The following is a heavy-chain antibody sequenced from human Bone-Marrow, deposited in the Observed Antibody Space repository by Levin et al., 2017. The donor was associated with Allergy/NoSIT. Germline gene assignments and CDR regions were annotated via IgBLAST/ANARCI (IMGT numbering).Heavy chain of an antibody. V-gene: IGHV3-20*04. CDR3: ATSAYDSSPFAYFDY. D-gene: IGHD3-22*01. Sequence: GGSLRLSCAASGFTFDDYAMTWVRQTPGKGLEWLSNINLHGDSTGYADSVKGRFTISRDNAKNSLYLQMNSLRAEDTALSYCATSAYDSSPFAYFDYWGQGTLVTVSS. CDR2: INLHGDST. CDR1: GFTFDDYA. J-gene: IGHJ4*02.